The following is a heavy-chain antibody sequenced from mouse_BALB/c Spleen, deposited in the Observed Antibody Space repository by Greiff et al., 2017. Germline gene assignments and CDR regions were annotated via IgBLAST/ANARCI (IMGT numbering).Heavy chain of an antibody. V-gene: IGHV5-15*02. D-gene: IGHD1-1*01. CDR2: ISNLAYSI. CDR1: GFTFSDYG. J-gene: IGHJ2*01. CDR3: ARNPSHYYGSNYFDY. Sequence: EVQLVESGGGLVQPGGSRKLSCAASGFTFSDYGMAWVRQAPGKGPEWVAFISNLAYSIYYADTVTGRFTISRENAKNTLYLEMSSLRSEDTAMYYCARNPSHYYGSNYFDYWGQGTTLTVSS.